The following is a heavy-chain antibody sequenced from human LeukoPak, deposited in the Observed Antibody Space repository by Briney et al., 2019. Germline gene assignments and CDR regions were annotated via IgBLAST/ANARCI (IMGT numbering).Heavy chain of an antibody. Sequence: SETLSLTCAVSGYSISSGYYWGWIRQPPGKGLEWIGSIYHSGSAYYNPSLKSRVTISVDTSKNQFSLKLSSVTAADTAVYYCAQTGNFDYWGQETLVTVSS. D-gene: IGHD7-27*01. CDR2: IYHSGSA. CDR1: GYSISSGYY. CDR3: AQTGNFDY. V-gene: IGHV4-38-2*01. J-gene: IGHJ4*02.